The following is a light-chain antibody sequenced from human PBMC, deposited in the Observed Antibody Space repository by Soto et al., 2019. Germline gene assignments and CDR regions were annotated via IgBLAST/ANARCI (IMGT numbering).Light chain of an antibody. Sequence: DIQLTQSPSFLSASVGDRVTITCRASQGISSYLAWYQQIPGKAPNLLIYAASTLQSGVPSRFSGSGSGTEFTLTISSQQPEDFATYYCRQLNSYPHTFGQGTRLEMK. CDR2: AAS. CDR1: QGISSY. CDR3: RQLNSYPHT. J-gene: IGKJ5*01. V-gene: IGKV1-9*01.